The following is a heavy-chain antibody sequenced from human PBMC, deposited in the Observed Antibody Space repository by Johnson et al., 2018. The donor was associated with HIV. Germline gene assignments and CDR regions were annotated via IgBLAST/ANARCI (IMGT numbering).Heavy chain of an antibody. D-gene: IGHD3-16*01. V-gene: IGHV3-30*18. J-gene: IGHJ3*01. CDR2: ISYDGLTI. CDR3: VKDRNYGSYLLFFDV. Sequence: QVQMVESGGGVVQPGRSLRLSCAASGFTFSSYGMHWVRQAPGKGLEWVAVISYDGLTIGYVDSVKGRFTISRNAATNSLYLRMDSLRTEDTAFYYCVKDRNYGSYLLFFDVWGQGTMVTVSS. CDR1: GFTFSSYG.